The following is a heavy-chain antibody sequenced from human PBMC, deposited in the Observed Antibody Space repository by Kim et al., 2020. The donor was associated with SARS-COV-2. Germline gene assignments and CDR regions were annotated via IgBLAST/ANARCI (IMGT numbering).Heavy chain of an antibody. D-gene: IGHD2-2*01. CDR3: VKSVKSSSSPIDS. J-gene: IGHJ5*01. CDR2: ISGSVDST. Sequence: GGSLRLSCAGSGFTFSSYSMSWVRQAPGRGLERVSGISGSVDSTYYADSVKGRFTVSRDNSKNTLYLEMNSLRVEDTAVYYCVKSVKSSSSPIDSWGQGT. CDR1: GFTFSSYS. V-gene: IGHV3-23*01.